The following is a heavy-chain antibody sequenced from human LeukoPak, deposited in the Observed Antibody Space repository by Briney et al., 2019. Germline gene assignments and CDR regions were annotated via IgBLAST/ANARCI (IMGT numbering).Heavy chain of an antibody. D-gene: IGHD2-15*01. CDR2: ISAYNGNT. CDR3: ARGGSAIQGSGPGDY. Sequence: ASVKVSCKASGGTFSSYAISWVRQAPGQGLEWMGWISAYNGNTNYAQKLQGRATMTTDTSTSTAYMELRSLRSDDTAVYYCARGGSAIQGSGPGDYWGQGTLVTVSS. J-gene: IGHJ4*02. CDR1: GGTFSSYA. V-gene: IGHV1-18*01.